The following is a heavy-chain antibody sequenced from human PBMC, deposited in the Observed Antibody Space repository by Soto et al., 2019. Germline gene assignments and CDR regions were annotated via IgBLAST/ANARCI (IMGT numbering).Heavy chain of an antibody. CDR3: ARDRRQDGYNWYAFDI. CDR2: IIPIFGTA. V-gene: IGHV1-69*13. Sequence: SVKVSCKASGGTFSSYAISWVRQAPGQGLEWMGGIIPIFGTANYAQKFQGRVTITADESTSTAYMELSSLRSEDTAAYYCARDRRQDGYNWYAFDIWGQGTMVTVSS. J-gene: IGHJ3*02. CDR1: GGTFSSYA. D-gene: IGHD5-12*01.